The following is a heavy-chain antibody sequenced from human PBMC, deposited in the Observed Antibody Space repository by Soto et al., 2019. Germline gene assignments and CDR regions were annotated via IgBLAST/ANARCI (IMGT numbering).Heavy chain of an antibody. CDR1: GYTFTSYY. Sequence: ASVKVSCKASGYTFTSYYMHWVRQAPGQGLEWMGIINPSGGSTSYAQKFQGRVTMTRDTSTSTVYMELSSLRSEDTAVYYCARAFMIRIEADGNNWFDPWGQGTLVTVSS. CDR2: INPSGGST. CDR3: ARAFMIRIEADGNNWFDP. V-gene: IGHV1-46*01. D-gene: IGHD6-13*01. J-gene: IGHJ5*02.